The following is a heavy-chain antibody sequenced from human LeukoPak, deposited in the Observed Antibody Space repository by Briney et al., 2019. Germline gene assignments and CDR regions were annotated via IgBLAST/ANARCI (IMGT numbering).Heavy chain of an antibody. V-gene: IGHV3-74*01. D-gene: IGHD5-12*01. CDR3: TRGYVGIDY. J-gene: IGHJ4*02. Sequence: GGALRLSCAASGFTFSSYWMHWVRQTPEKGLVWVSRIDSDGSSTIYADSVKGRFTISRDNAKNTLFLQMNSLRAEDTAVYYCTRGYVGIDYWGQGTLVTVSS. CDR1: GFTFSSYW. CDR2: IDSDGSST.